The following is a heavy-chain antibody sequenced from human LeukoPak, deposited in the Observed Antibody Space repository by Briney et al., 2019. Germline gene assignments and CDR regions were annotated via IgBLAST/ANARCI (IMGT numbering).Heavy chain of an antibody. CDR2: IYHSGST. CDR1: GGSISSSNW. Sequence: PSETLSLTCAVSGGSISSSNWWSWVRQPPGKGLEWIGEIYHSGSTNYNPSLKSRVTISVDKSKNQFSLKLSSVTAADTAVYYCARASFSGVVKNAFDTWGQGTMVTVSS. D-gene: IGHD3-3*01. V-gene: IGHV4-4*02. CDR3: ARASFSGVVKNAFDT. J-gene: IGHJ3*02.